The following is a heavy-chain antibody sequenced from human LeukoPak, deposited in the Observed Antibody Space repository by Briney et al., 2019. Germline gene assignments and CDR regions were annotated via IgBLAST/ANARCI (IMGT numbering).Heavy chain of an antibody. CDR2: IYSGGST. Sequence: GGSLRLSCAASGFTASSNYMSWVRQAPGKGLEGVSVIYSGGSTYYADSVKGRFTISRDNSKNTLYLQMNSLRVEGTAVYYCARVESCYDEHWVDPWGKGTLVTVSS. J-gene: IGHJ5*02. D-gene: IGHD5-12*01. V-gene: IGHV3-53*01. CDR1: GFTASSNY. CDR3: ARVESCYDEHWVDP.